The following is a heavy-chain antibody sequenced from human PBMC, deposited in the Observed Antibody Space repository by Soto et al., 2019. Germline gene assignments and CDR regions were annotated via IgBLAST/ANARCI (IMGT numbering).Heavy chain of an antibody. V-gene: IGHV4-61*01. CDR3: ARAKDTAMATAWFDP. Sequence: PETFRDRCTGSGGSASSGRYYGSWIRHPPGKGLEWIGYIYYSGSTNYNPSLKSRVTISVDTSKNQFSLKLSSVTAADTAVYYCARAKDTAMATAWFDPRGQGTLVTVS. CDR2: IYYSGST. D-gene: IGHD5-18*01. CDR1: GGSASSGRYY. J-gene: IGHJ5*02.